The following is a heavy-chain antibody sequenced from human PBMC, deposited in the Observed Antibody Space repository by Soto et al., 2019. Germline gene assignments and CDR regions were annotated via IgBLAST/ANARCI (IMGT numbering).Heavy chain of an antibody. Sequence: QVQLVQSGAEVKKPGSSVKVSCKASGGTFSSYAISWVLQAPGQGLEWMGGNIPIFGTANYAQKFQGRATITTDKSTSTAYMELGSLRSEDTAVYYCARAQPNYYDSSGYFYRLDYWGQGNLVTVSS. CDR3: ARAQPNYYDSSGYFYRLDY. V-gene: IGHV1-69*06. D-gene: IGHD3-22*01. CDR1: GGTFSSYA. CDR2: NIPIFGTA. J-gene: IGHJ4*02.